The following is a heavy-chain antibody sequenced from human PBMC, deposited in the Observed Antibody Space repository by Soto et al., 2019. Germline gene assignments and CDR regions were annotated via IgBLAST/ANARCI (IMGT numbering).Heavy chain of an antibody. CDR2: ISYSGST. J-gene: IGHJ4*02. D-gene: IGHD3-3*01. Sequence: SETLSLTCTVSGDSISSGSYYWGWIRQPPGKGLEWIGSISYSGSTYYNPSLNSRVTISVDTSKNQFSLGLSPVTATSTAVFYCSRHSQYSSIFGVVARPFYFDYWGQGTLVTVSS. CDR3: SRHSQYSSIFGVVARPFYFDY. V-gene: IGHV4-39*01. CDR1: GDSISSGSYY.